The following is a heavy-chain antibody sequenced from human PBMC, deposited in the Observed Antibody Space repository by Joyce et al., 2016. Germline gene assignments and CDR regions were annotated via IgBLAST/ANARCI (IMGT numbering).Heavy chain of an antibody. D-gene: IGHD5-12*01. V-gene: IGHV4-4*02. Sequence: QVQLQESGPGLVKPSGTLFLTCAVSGGSISSAHWWSWVRQPPGKGLEWIGEIYLGGSTTYNPSLKSRVTISVDKSKNQLSLKMNSVTAADTAVYYCARNGAYSQDSWGQGTLVTVSS. CDR1: GGSISSAHW. J-gene: IGHJ5*01. CDR2: IYLGGST. CDR3: ARNGAYSQDS.